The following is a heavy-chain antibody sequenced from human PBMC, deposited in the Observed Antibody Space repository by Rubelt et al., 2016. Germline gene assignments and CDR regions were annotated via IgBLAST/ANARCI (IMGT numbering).Heavy chain of an antibody. Sequence: QVQLVQSGAEVKKPGASVKVSCKASGYTFTSYYMHWVRQAPGQGLEWMGIINPSGGSTSYAQKFQGRVTMTRETSTSTVYMELNRLTSDDTAVYYCVREPREGSGYPDYWGQGTLVTVSS. CDR1: GYTFTSYY. V-gene: IGHV1-46*01. CDR2: INPSGGST. D-gene: IGHD3-22*01. J-gene: IGHJ4*02. CDR3: VREPREGSGYPDY.